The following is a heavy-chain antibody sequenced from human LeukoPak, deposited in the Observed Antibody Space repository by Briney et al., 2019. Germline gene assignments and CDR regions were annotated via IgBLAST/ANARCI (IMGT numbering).Heavy chain of an antibody. Sequence: ASVKVSFKASGYTFTSYGISWVRQAPGQGLEWMGWISAYNGNTNYAQKLQGRVTMTTDTSTSTACMELRSLRSDDTAVYYCARDRDTIFGVVIPGHNWFDPWGQGTLVTVSS. D-gene: IGHD3-3*01. CDR1: GYTFTSYG. V-gene: IGHV1-18*01. CDR3: ARDRDTIFGVVIPGHNWFDP. CDR2: ISAYNGNT. J-gene: IGHJ5*02.